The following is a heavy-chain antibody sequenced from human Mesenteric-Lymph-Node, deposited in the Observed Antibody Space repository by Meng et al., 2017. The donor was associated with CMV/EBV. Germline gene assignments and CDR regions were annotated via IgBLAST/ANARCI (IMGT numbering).Heavy chain of an antibody. CDR3: ARDNSGCSGTTCYDYFDY. Sequence: ASVKVSCKTSGYTFTGYHIHWVRQAPGQGLEWMGWINPNSDVTNYAQKFQGRLTMTRDTSISTAYMELSRLRSDDTAVYYCARDNSGCSGTTCYDYFDYWGQGTLVTVSS. CDR2: INPNSDVT. CDR1: GYTFTGYH. D-gene: IGHD2-2*01. V-gene: IGHV1-2*02. J-gene: IGHJ4*02.